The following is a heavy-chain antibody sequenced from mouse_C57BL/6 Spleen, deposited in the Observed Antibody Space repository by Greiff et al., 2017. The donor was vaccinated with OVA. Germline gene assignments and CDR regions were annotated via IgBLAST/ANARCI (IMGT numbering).Heavy chain of an antibody. CDR2: FYPGSGST. J-gene: IGHJ2*01. CDR3: AKHKSGYDGYNGY. CDR1: GYTFTEYT. V-gene: IGHV1-62-2*01. D-gene: IGHD2-3*01. Sequence: QVHVKQSGAELVKPGASVKLSCKASGYTFTEYTIHWVKQRSGQGLEWIGWFYPGSGSTKYNEKFKDKATLTADKSSSTVYMELSRLTSEDSAVYIYAKHKSGYDGYNGYWGQGTTLTVSS.